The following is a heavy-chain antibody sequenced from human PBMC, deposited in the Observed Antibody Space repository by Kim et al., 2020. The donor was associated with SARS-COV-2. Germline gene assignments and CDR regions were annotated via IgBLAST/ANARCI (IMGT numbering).Heavy chain of an antibody. Sequence: ADSVKGRFTISRDNSKNTLYLQMNSLRAEDTAVYYCAKTLIYSTRGEFDYWGQGTLVTVSS. CDR3: AKTLIYSTRGEFDY. J-gene: IGHJ4*02. D-gene: IGHD2-15*01. V-gene: IGHV3-23*01.